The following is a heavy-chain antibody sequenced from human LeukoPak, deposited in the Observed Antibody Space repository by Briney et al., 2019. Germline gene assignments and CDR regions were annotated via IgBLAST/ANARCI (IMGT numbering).Heavy chain of an antibody. V-gene: IGHV4-59*08. Sequence: SETLSLTCTVSGDSISTYYWSWIRQPPGKGLEWIGYIYYTGNTNYNPSLKSRVTISLDTSKNQFSLKLNSVTAADTAVYSCARSCGGDYLTPLTFDSWGQGTLVTVSS. CDR1: GDSISTYY. CDR3: ARSCGGDYLTPLTFDS. CDR2: IYYTGNT. J-gene: IGHJ4*02. D-gene: IGHD2-21*02.